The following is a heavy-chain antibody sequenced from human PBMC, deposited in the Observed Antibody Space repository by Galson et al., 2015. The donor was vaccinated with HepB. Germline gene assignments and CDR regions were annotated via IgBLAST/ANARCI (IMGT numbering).Heavy chain of an antibody. CDR3: ARVISVATYYYYGMDV. CDR2: ISSSSSTI. D-gene: IGHD5-12*01. J-gene: IGHJ6*02. CDR1: GFTFSSYS. Sequence: SLRLSCAASGFTFSSYSMNWVRQAPGKGLEWVSYISSSSSTIYYADSVKGRFPISRDNAKNSLYLQMNSLRAEDTAVYYCARVISVATYYYYGMDVWGQGTTVTVSS. V-gene: IGHV3-48*01.